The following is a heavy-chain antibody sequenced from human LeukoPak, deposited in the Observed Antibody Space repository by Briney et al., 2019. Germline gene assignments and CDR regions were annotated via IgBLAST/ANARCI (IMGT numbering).Heavy chain of an antibody. CDR1: GFPFNTFG. D-gene: IGHD6-13*01. Sequence: PGGSLRLSCAASGFPFNTFGMYWVRQSPGKGLEWVAVIWYDGSNADYADSVKGRFTISRDNSKYTLYLQMNSLRSEDTAIYYCARDPSSRAAAGRGDYWGQGTQVTVSS. J-gene: IGHJ4*02. CDR3: ARDPSSRAAAGRGDY. CDR2: IWYDGSNA. V-gene: IGHV3-33*01.